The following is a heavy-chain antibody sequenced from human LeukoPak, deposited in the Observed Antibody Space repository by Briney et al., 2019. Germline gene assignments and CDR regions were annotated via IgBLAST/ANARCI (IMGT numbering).Heavy chain of an antibody. Sequence: SETLSLTCTVSGGSISSYYWSWIRQPPGKGLEWIGYIYYSGSTNYNPSLKSRVTTSVDTSKNQFSLKLSSVTAADTAVYYCARGKSGSSWYSWEYWGQGTLVTVSS. J-gene: IGHJ4*02. CDR1: GGSISSYY. CDR3: ARGKSGSSWYSWEY. CDR2: IYYSGST. V-gene: IGHV4-59*01. D-gene: IGHD6-13*01.